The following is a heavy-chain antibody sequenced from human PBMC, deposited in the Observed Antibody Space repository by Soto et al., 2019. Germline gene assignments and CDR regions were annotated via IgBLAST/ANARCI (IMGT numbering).Heavy chain of an antibody. CDR2: IYPGNYDT. D-gene: IGHD2-15*01. V-gene: IGHV5-51*02. Sequence: GESLKITCNGSGYSFTSYWTGCVRQMPGKGVESMVIIYPGNYDTRYSPCFQGQVTISADKSISTAYLQWSSLKASDTAMYYCARGGGYCSGGSCSPPGGYYYYGMDVWGQGTTVTVSS. CDR1: GYSFTSYW. CDR3: ARGGGYCSGGSCSPPGGYYYYGMDV. J-gene: IGHJ6*02.